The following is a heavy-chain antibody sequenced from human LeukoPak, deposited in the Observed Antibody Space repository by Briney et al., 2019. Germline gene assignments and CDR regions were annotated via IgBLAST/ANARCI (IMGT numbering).Heavy chain of an antibody. CDR2: ISYDGSNK. V-gene: IGHV3-30*01. D-gene: IGHD6-13*01. J-gene: IGHJ5*02. CDR1: GFTFSSYA. Sequence: GGSLRLSCAAPGFTFSSYAMHWVRQAPGKGLEWVAVISYDGSNKYYADSVKGRFTISRDNSKNTLYLQMNSLRAEDTALYYCAKDPIPYSSRGNWFDPWGQGTLVTVSS. CDR3: AKDPIPYSSRGNWFDP.